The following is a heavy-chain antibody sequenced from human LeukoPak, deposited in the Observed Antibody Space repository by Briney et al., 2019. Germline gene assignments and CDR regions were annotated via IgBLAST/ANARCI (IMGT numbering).Heavy chain of an antibody. CDR3: ARDTRAEMGIDY. J-gene: IGHJ4*02. CDR1: GGSVRSYY. CDR2: IYASGST. D-gene: IGHD5-24*01. Sequence: SETLSLTCTLSGGSVRSYYWSWIRQPAGKGLEWIGRIYASGSTNYNPSLKSRVTMSVDTSKNQFSLKLSSVTAADTAVYYCARDTRAEMGIDYWGQGTLVTVSS. V-gene: IGHV4-4*07.